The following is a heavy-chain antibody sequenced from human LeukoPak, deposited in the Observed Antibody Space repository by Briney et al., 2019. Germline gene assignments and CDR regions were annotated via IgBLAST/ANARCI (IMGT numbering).Heavy chain of an antibody. V-gene: IGHV1-69*06. D-gene: IGHD5-12*01. CDR1: GGTFSSYA. CDR3: ARDEIVATTKANYYYYMDV. Sequence: ASVKVSCKASGGTFSSYAISWVRQAPGQGLEWMGGIIPIFGTANYAQKFQGRVTITADKSTSTAYMELSSLRSEDTAVYYCARDEIVATTKANYYYYMDVWGKGTTVTISS. CDR2: IIPIFGTA. J-gene: IGHJ6*03.